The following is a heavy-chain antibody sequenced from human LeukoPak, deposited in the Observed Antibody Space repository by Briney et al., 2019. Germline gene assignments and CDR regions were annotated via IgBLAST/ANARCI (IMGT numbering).Heavy chain of an antibody. D-gene: IGHD6-6*01. V-gene: IGHV3-15*01. CDR3: TTGLRAAHTN. CDR2: IKSKTEGGTT. J-gene: IGHJ4*01. CDR1: GFTFINTW. Sequence: GGSLRLSCAASGFTFINTWTSWVRQAPGKGLEWVGRIKSKTEGGTTDYAPPVKGTFTISRDDSKNTLYLQMNSIKTEDTAVYYCTTGLRAAHTNWGLGTLVTVSS.